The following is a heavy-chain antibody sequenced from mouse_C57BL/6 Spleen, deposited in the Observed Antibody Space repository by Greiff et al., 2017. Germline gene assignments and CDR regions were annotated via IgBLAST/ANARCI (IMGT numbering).Heavy chain of an antibody. J-gene: IGHJ3*01. Sequence: QVQLKESGAELVRPGASVTLSCKASGYTFTDYEMHWVKQTPVHGLEWIGAIDPETGGTAYNQKFKGKAILTADKSSSTAYMELRSLTSEDSAVYYCTRWGSSFAYWGQGTLVTVSA. CDR2: IDPETGGT. CDR1: GYTFTDYE. D-gene: IGHD1-1*01. CDR3: TRWGSSFAY. V-gene: IGHV1-15*01.